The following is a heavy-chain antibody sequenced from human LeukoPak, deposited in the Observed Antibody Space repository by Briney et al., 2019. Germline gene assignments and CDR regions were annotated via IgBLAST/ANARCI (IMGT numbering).Heavy chain of an antibody. V-gene: IGHV7-4-1*02. CDR3: AREGYSSSWWGAYYYYMDV. CDR1: GYKFTSSV. Sequence: ASVKVSCKASGYKFTSSVVNWVRQVPGKGLEWMGWINTYTGNPTYAQGFTGRFVFSLDTSVSTAYLQISSLKAEDTAVYYCAREGYSSSWWGAYYYYMDVWGKGTTVTVSS. CDR2: INTYTGNP. D-gene: IGHD6-13*01. J-gene: IGHJ6*03.